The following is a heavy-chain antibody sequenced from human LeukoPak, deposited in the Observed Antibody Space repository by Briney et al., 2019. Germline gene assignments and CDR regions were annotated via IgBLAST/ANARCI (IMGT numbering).Heavy chain of an antibody. J-gene: IGHJ4*02. D-gene: IGHD5-18*01. CDR2: IKQDGSEK. CDR1: GFIFSGYW. Sequence: GGSLRLSCAASGFIFSGYWMTWVRQAPGKGLEWVANIKQDGSEKYYVDTVKGRFTISRDNAKNSLYLQMNSLRAEDTAVYYCASPGSVGDTGMPDYWGQGTLVTVSS. CDR3: ASPGSVGDTGMPDY. V-gene: IGHV3-7*01.